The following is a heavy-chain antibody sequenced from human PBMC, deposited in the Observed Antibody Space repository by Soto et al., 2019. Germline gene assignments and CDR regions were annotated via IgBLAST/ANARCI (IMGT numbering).Heavy chain of an antibody. Sequence: GGSLRLSCAASGFTFSSYAMSWVRQAPGKGLEWVSAISGSGVSTYYADSVKGRFTISRDNSKNTLYLQMNSLRAEDTAVYYCATSWSGYYYYYGMDVWGQGTTV. J-gene: IGHJ6*02. CDR2: ISGSGVST. CDR1: GFTFSSYA. CDR3: ATSWSGYYYYYGMDV. V-gene: IGHV3-23*01. D-gene: IGHD3-3*01.